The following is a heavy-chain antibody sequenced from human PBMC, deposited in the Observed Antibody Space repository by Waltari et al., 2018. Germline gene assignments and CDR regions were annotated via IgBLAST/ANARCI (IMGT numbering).Heavy chain of an antibody. CDR1: GGSIRRGGSS. D-gene: IGHD2-15*01. V-gene: IGHV4-30-2*01. CDR2: IYHSGST. CDR3: ARVGPTVVTEGWFDP. J-gene: IGHJ5*02. Sequence: QLQLQESGSGLVKPSQPLSLTCAVSGGSIRRGGSSWSWIRQPPGKGLEWIGYIYHSGSTYYNPSLKSRVTISVDRSKNQFSLKLSSVTAADTAVYYCARVGPTVVTEGWFDPWGQGTLVTVSS.